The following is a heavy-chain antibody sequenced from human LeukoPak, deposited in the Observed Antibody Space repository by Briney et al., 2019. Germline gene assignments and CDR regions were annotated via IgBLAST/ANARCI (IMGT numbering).Heavy chain of an antibody. D-gene: IGHD3-3*01. CDR1: GGSISSHY. J-gene: IGHJ3*02. Sequence: SETLSLTCTVSGGSISSHYWSWIRQPPGKGLEWNGYIYYGGSTNYNPSLKSRVTISVDTSKNQFSLKLSSVTAADTAVYYCARGREDDFWSGENHDAFDIWGQGTMVTVSS. V-gene: IGHV4-59*11. CDR2: IYYGGST. CDR3: ARGREDDFWSGENHDAFDI.